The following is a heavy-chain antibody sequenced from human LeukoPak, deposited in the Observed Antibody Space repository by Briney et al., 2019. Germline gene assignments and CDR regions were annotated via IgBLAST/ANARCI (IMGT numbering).Heavy chain of an antibody. V-gene: IGHV4-61*08. Sequence: PSQTLSLTCTVSGGSISSGDYYWSWIRQPPGKGLEWIGYVHYTGNTNYNPSVKSRVSMSADPSKNQFSLKLSSVTAADTAVYYCARYSLGSDYAQFDSWGQGTLVTVSS. D-gene: IGHD3-10*01. CDR2: VHYTGNT. CDR3: ARYSLGSDYAQFDS. J-gene: IGHJ4*02. CDR1: GGSISSGDYY.